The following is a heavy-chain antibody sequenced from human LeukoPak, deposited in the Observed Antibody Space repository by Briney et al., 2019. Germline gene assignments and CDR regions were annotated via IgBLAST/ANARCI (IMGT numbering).Heavy chain of an antibody. CDR2: IKQDGSEK. CDR1: GFTFSSSW. D-gene: IGHD6-13*01. Sequence: GGSLRLSCAASGFTFSSSWMSWVRQAPGKGLEWVANIKQDGSEKYYVDSVKGRFTISRDNAKNSLYLQMNSLRAEDTAVYYCARGAPGSSQPVDYWGQGTLVTVSS. V-gene: IGHV3-7*04. J-gene: IGHJ4*02. CDR3: ARGAPGSSQPVDY.